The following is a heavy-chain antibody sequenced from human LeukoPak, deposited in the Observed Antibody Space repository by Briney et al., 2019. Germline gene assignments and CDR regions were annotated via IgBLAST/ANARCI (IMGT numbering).Heavy chain of an antibody. Sequence: GGSLRLSCAASGFTFSSYGMHWVRQAPGKGLEWVAFIRYDGSNKYYADSVKGRFTISRDNSKNTLYLQMNSLGAEDTAVYYCAKAGPMVRGVIIPPLGYWGQGTLVTVSS. CDR3: AKAGPMVRGVIIPPLGY. D-gene: IGHD3-10*01. V-gene: IGHV3-30*02. J-gene: IGHJ4*02. CDR1: GFTFSSYG. CDR2: IRYDGSNK.